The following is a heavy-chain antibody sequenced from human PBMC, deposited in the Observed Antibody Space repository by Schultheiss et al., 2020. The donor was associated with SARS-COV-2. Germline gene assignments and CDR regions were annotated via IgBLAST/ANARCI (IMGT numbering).Heavy chain of an antibody. J-gene: IGHJ4*02. V-gene: IGHV3-11*06. Sequence: GGSLRLSCAASGFTFSDYYMSWIRQAPGKGLEWVSSISSSSSYIYYADSVKGRFTISRDNAKNSLYLQMNSLRAEDTAVYYCARGEREIYCSSTSCYFVWGQGTLVTVSS. CDR1: GFTFSDYY. CDR2: ISSSSSYI. CDR3: ARGEREIYCSSTSCYFV. D-gene: IGHD2-2*01.